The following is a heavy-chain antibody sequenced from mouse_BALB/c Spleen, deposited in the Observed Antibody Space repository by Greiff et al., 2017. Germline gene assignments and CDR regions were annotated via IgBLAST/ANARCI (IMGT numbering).Heavy chain of an antibody. D-gene: IGHD2-3*01. J-gene: IGHJ3*01. CDR1: GFTFSNYW. V-gene: IGHV6-6*02. Sequence: EVQLQESGGGLVQPGGSMKLSCVASGFTFSNYWMNWVRQSPEKGLEWVAEIRLKSNNYATHYAESVKGRFTISRDDSKSSVYLQMNNLRAEDTGIYYCTRFDGYPIAYWGQGTLVTVSA. CDR2: IRLKSNNYAT. CDR3: TRFDGYPIAY.